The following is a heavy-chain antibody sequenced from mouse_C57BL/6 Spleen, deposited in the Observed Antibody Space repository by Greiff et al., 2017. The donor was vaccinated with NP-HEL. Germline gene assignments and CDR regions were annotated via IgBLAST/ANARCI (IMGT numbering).Heavy chain of an antibody. CDR3: ARPGQGY. CDR2: IDPEGGEP. D-gene: IGHD3-3*01. Sequence: DVKLQESGAELVKPGASVKLSCTASGFNIKDYYMHWVKQRTEQGLEWIGRIDPEGGEPKSAPNFPCKATLPSATSSPPAYLQLSSLTSADTSVYYCARPGQGYWGQGTTLTVSS. J-gene: IGHJ2*01. V-gene: IGHV14-2*01. CDR1: GFNIKDYY.